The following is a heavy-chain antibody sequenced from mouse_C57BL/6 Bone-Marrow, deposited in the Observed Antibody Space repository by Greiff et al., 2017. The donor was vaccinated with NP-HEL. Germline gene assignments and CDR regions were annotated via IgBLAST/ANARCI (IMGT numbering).Heavy chain of an antibody. CDR1: GFTFSDYG. Sequence: EVQGVESGGGLVKPGGSLKLSCAASGFTFSDYGMHWVRQAPEKGLEWVAYISSGSSTIYYADTVKGRFTISGDNAKNTLFLQMTSLRSEDTAMYYCARRYRGLYYYAMDYWGQGTSVTVSS. D-gene: IGHD2-12*01. J-gene: IGHJ4*01. CDR3: ARRYRGLYYYAMDY. V-gene: IGHV5-17*01. CDR2: ISSGSSTI.